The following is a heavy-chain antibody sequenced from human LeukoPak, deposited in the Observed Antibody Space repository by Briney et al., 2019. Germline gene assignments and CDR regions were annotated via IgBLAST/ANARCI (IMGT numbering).Heavy chain of an antibody. Sequence: PSETLSLTCTVSGGSISSYYWSWIRQPAGKGLEWIGRIYTSGSTNYNPSLKSRVTMSVDTSKNQFSLKLSSVTAADTAVYYCARDCTIAAAGICYYYYGMDVWGQGTAVTVSS. CDR1: GGSISSYY. J-gene: IGHJ6*02. CDR2: IYTSGST. D-gene: IGHD6-13*01. CDR3: ARDCTIAAAGICYYYYGMDV. V-gene: IGHV4-4*07.